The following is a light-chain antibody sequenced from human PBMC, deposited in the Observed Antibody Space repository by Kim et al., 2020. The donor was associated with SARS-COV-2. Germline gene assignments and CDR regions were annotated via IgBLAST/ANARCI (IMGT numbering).Light chain of an antibody. CDR1: SSDVGSYNL. V-gene: IGLV2-23*02. J-gene: IGLJ2*01. CDR2: EVS. Sequence: GQSITLSCTGTSSDVGSYNLVSWYQHHPGKAPKLIIYEVSERPSGLSNRFSGSKSGNTASLTISGLQAEDEADYYCCSYAGSSIVVFGGGTQLTVL. CDR3: CSYAGSSIVV.